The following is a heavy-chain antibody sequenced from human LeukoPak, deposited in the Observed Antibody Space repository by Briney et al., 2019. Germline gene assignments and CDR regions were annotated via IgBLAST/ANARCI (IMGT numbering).Heavy chain of an antibody. CDR2: VYTSGST. CDR1: GGSISSDNYS. J-gene: IGHJ5*02. CDR3: AREKIGYYDGSGRGWFDP. Sequence: PSQTLSLTCTVSGGSISSDNYSWSWIRQPAGKGLEGIGRVYTSGSTNYNPSPKSRVTISVDTSKKQFSLKLSSVTAADTAVYYCAREKIGYYDGSGRGWFDPWGQGTLVTVSS. V-gene: IGHV4-61*02. D-gene: IGHD3-22*01.